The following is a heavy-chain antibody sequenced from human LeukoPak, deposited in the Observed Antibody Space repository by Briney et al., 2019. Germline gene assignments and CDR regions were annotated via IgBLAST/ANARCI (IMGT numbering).Heavy chain of an antibody. D-gene: IGHD5-18*01. Sequence: ASVKVSCKVSGGTFGSYVISWVRQAPGQGLEWMGGIIPIFGTAHYAQKFQGRLTITADESTSTVYMEMSSLRSEDTAMYYCAKEGDTALVTGYFDLWGRGTLVTVST. CDR3: AKEGDTALVTGYFDL. V-gene: IGHV1-69*13. J-gene: IGHJ2*01. CDR2: IIPIFGTA. CDR1: GGTFGSYV.